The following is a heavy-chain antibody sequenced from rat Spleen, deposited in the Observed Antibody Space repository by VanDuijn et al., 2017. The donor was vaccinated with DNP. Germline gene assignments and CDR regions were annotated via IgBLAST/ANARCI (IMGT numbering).Heavy chain of an antibody. J-gene: IGHJ4*01. CDR1: GFTFSSFP. CDR2: ISTSGGST. CDR3: LKHLDA. V-gene: IGHV5-46*01. Sequence: EVQLVESGGGLVQPGRSMKLSCAASGFTFSSFPMDWVRQAPVNGLEWVATISTSGGSTYYRDSVKGRFTISRDNAKNTVYLQMNSLRSEDTATYYCLKHLDAWGQGTSVTVSS.